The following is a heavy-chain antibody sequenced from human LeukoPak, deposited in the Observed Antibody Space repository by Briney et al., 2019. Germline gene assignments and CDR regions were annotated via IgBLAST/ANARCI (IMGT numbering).Heavy chain of an antibody. CDR1: GGTFSSYD. J-gene: IGHJ4*02. CDR2: IIPIFGTA. V-gene: IGHV1-69*13. D-gene: IGHD2-15*01. CDR3: ARRFGSNGGFDY. Sequence: SSVNVSFKASGGTFSSYDISWVRQAPGQGLEWMGGIIPIFGTAKNAQKFQGRVSITADESTTTAYMELSSLRSEDTAVYYCARRFGSNGGFDYWGEGTLVSVSS.